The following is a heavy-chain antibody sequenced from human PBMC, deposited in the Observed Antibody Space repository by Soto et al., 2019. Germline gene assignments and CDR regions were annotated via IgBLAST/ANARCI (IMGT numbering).Heavy chain of an antibody. CDR2: ISSSGSTI. CDR3: ARDASSGYHRQRGTFDI. V-gene: IGHV3-11*01. CDR1: GFTFSDYY. D-gene: IGHD3-22*01. J-gene: IGHJ3*02. Sequence: QVQLVESGGGLVKPGGSLRLSCAASGFTFSDYYMSWIRQAPGKGLEWVAYISSSGSTIYYADSVKGRFTISRDNAKNSLYLQMNSLRAEDTAVYYCARDASSGYHRQRGTFDIWGQGTMVTVSS.